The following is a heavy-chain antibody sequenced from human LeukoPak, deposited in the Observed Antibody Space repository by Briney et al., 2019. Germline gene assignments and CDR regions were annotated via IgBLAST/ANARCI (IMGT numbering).Heavy chain of an antibody. J-gene: IGHJ4*02. V-gene: IGHV3-23*01. CDR2: ISFSDGNT. D-gene: IGHD2-8*02. Sequence: PGGSLRLSCAASGVTFGSYSMAWVRQPPGKGLEWVAAISFSDGNTYYVDSVKGRFTISRDSSKNTMYLQMRSLRAEDTAVFYCAKGSSYGTGSTYYVEHWGQGTLVTVSS. CDR3: AKGSSYGTGSTYYVEH. CDR1: GVTFGSYS.